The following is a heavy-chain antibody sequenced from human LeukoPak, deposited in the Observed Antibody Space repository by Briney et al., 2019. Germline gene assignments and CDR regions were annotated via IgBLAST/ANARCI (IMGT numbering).Heavy chain of an antibody. J-gene: IGHJ4*02. V-gene: IGHV1-3*03. CDR3: ARGIWTSHTVGYYFDN. D-gene: IGHD6-13*01. CDR1: GYTFTNYA. Sequence: GSSEHVSCKPSGYTFTNYAVNWVRQAPGQRLEWMGWINAGNGNTKYSQKFQDRVTLTRDASASTAYMELSSLRSEDMAVYYCARGIWTSHTVGYYFDNWGQGTLVTVSS. CDR2: INAGNGNT.